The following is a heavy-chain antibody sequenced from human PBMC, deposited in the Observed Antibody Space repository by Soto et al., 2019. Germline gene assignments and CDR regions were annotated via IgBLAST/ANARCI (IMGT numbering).Heavy chain of an antibody. J-gene: IGHJ4*02. CDR1: EFTFSTYA. D-gene: IGHD3-3*01. Sequence: PGGSLRLSCAASEFTFSTYAMTWVRQAPGRGLQWVATISDSGDITYYADSVKGRFTISRDNSRNTLYLQMNNLTAADTAVYYCARAGFLEWSRFDYWGQGTLVNVPQ. CDR2: ISDSGDIT. V-gene: IGHV3-23*01. CDR3: ARAGFLEWSRFDY.